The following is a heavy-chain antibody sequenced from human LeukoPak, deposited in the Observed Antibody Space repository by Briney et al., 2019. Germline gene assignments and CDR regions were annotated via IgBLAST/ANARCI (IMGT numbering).Heavy chain of an antibody. CDR3: ARPVVLGAYLRGAYYFDS. D-gene: IGHD3-16*01. CDR2: VYVGGDT. CDR1: GFTVSSNY. Sequence: GGSLRLSCAASGFTVSSNYMTWVRQAPGKGLEWVSVVYVGGDTYYAASVKGRFTIARDNSKNTLYLQMNSLRVEDTAVYYCARPVVLGAYLRGAYYFDSWGQGTLVTVSS. J-gene: IGHJ4*02. V-gene: IGHV3-66*04.